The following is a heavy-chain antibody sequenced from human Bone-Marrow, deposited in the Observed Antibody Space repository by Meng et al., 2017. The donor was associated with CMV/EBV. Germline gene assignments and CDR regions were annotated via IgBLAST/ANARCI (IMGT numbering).Heavy chain of an antibody. Sequence: VQVGGLGGGLIRPGGSLRLSCAVSGFTVSGNYMSWVRQAPGKGLEWVSVMYSGGTTYYADSVKGRFTISRDNSKNTLYLQMISLRAEDSAVYYCAGGGSGGYGYYWGQGTLVTVSS. CDR1: GFTVSGNY. J-gene: IGHJ4*02. CDR2: MYSGGTT. D-gene: IGHD3-10*01. V-gene: IGHV3-53*01. CDR3: AGGGSGGYGYY.